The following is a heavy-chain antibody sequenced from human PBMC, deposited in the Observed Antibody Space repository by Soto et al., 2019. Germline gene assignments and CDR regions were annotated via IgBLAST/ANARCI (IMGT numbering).Heavy chain of an antibody. CDR2: IYYSGST. V-gene: IGHV4-39*01. Sequence: SETLSLTCTVTGGSISSSTYYWAWIRKPPGKGLEWIGSIYYSGSTYYNPSLKSRVTISVDTSKNQFSLKLSSVTAADTAVYYCARREDVVGATTVGRSVAFDIWGQGTMVT. J-gene: IGHJ3*02. CDR3: ARREDVVGATTVGRSVAFDI. CDR1: GGSISSSTYY. D-gene: IGHD1-26*01.